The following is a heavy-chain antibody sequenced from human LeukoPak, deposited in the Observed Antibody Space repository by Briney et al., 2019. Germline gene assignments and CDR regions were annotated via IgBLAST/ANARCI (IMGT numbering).Heavy chain of an antibody. D-gene: IGHD6-13*01. J-gene: IGHJ6*03. CDR2: MYYSGST. CDR3: ARDRVGQQLVGRKYYYYYMDV. CDR1: GVSISSSNSY. Sequence: KSSETLSLTCSVSGVSISSSNSYWSWIRQPPGTGLEWIGYMYYSGSTNYNPSLKSRVTISVDMSKNQVSLKLSSVTAADTAVYYCARDRVGQQLVGRKYYYYYMDVWGKGTTVTISS. V-gene: IGHV4-61*01.